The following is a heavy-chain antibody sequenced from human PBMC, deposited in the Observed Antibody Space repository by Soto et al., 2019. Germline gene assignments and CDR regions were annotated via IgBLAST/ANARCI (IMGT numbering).Heavy chain of an antibody. J-gene: IGHJ5*02. D-gene: IGHD3-22*01. CDR2: IIPIFGTA. CDR1: GGTFSSYA. V-gene: IGHV1-69*13. Sequence: SVKVSCKASGGTFSSYAISWVRQAPGQGLEWMGGIIPIFGTANYAQKFQGRVTITADESTSTAYMELSSLRSEDTAVYYCARDYYDSSGYSFVKGWFDPWGQGTLVTVPS. CDR3: ARDYYDSSGYSFVKGWFDP.